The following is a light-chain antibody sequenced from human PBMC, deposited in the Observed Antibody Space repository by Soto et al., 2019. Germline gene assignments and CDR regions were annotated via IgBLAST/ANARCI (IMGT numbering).Light chain of an antibody. CDR3: AAWDDSLNGHVV. V-gene: IGLV1-44*01. CDR1: NSNIESNT. J-gene: IGLJ2*01. Sequence: SVLTQPPSASGTPGQRVTISCSGSNSNIESNTVNWYQQLPGTDPKLLIYNNNQRPSGVPDRFSGSKSGTSASLAISGLQSDDEADYYCAAWDDSLNGHVVFGGGTKVTVL. CDR2: NNN.